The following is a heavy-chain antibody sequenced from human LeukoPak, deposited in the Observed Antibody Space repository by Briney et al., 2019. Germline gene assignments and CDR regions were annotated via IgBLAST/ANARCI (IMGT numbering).Heavy chain of an antibody. V-gene: IGHV4-59*08. J-gene: IGHJ4*02. CDR3: GRHRYSYPACYFDS. Sequence: SETLSLTCTVSGGSINNYYWSWIRQPPGKGLEWIGSISYSGSTNYNPSLESRVTISVDTSKNHFSLNLRSMTAADTAVYYCGRHRYSYPACYFDSWGQGTLVTVSS. D-gene: IGHD5-18*01. CDR1: GGSINNYY. CDR2: ISYSGST.